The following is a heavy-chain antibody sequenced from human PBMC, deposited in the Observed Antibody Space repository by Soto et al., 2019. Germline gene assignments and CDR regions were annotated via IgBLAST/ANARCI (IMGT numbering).Heavy chain of an antibody. V-gene: IGHV5-51*03. CDR1: GYNFNRYW. CDR3: ARSLVNGTYEAFDI. J-gene: IGHJ3*02. D-gene: IGHD6-13*01. CDR2: IYPGDSDT. Sequence: EVYLAQSGAEVKKPGESLKISCKGSGYNFNRYWIGWVRQMPGKGLEWMGVIYPGDSDTRYSPSLQGQVTISADKSSSAAYLQWRSLQASDTATYYCARSLVNGTYEAFDIWGQGTMVTVSS.